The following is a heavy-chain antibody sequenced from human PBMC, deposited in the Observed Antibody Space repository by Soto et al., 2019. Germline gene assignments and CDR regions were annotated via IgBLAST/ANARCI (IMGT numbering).Heavy chain of an antibody. CDR2: ISAYNGKT. J-gene: IGHJ4*02. CDR3: ASAGYASGGVRIVHTGLHGVEIDV. Sequence: QAKLVQSGAEVKKAGASVKVSCKASGYSFISYGIAWVRQAPGQGLEWMGWISAYNGKTNYAQKFQDRVTMTTDTYASTASADVRCMGFDDTASDFYASAGYASGGVRIVHTGLHGVEIDVWGQGTMVTVSS. CDR1: GYSFISYG. V-gene: IGHV1-18*01. D-gene: IGHD6-25*01.